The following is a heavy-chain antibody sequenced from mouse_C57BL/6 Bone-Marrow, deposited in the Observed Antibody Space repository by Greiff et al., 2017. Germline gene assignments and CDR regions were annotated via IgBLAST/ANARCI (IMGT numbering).Heavy chain of an antibody. Sequence: VQLQQSGAELVKPGASVKLSCKASGYIFTEYTIHWVKQRSGQGLEWIGWFYPGSGSIKYNERFKAKATLTADKSSNTVYMELSRLTSEDSAVYFWARHERYYDYEGYFDYWGQGTTLTVSS. CDR3: ARHERYYDYEGYFDY. CDR2: FYPGSGSI. J-gene: IGHJ2*01. V-gene: IGHV1-62-2*01. CDR1: GYIFTEYT. D-gene: IGHD2-4*01.